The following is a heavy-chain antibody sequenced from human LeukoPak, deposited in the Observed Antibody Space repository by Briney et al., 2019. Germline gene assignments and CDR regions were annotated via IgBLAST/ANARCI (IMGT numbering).Heavy chain of an antibody. CDR2: ISTRSSYL. J-gene: IGHJ4*02. CDR3: ATLASTDGY. V-gene: IGHV3-11*06. CDR1: GFTFSDYY. D-gene: IGHD1-1*01. Sequence: GGSLRLSCAASGFTFSDYYMSWIRRAPGKGLQWVSSISTRSSYLYYADSVKGRFTISRDDAKNSLYLQLNSLRAEDTAVYYCATLASTDGYWGQGTLVTVSS.